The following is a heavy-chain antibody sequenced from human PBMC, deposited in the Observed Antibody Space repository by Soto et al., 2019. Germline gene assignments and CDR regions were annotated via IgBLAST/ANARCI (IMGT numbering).Heavy chain of an antibody. Sequence: GGSLRLSCAASGFTFSSYAMSWVRQAPGKGLEWVSAISGSGGSTYYADSVKGRFTISRDNSKNTLYLQMNSPRAEDTAVYYCAKDKTYYYDSSGSEFDYWGQGTLVTVSS. D-gene: IGHD3-22*01. V-gene: IGHV3-23*01. CDR2: ISGSGGST. CDR1: GFTFSSYA. J-gene: IGHJ4*02. CDR3: AKDKTYYYDSSGSEFDY.